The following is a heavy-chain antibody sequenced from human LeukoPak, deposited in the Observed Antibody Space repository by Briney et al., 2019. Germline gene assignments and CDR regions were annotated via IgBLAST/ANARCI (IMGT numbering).Heavy chain of an antibody. CDR2: IKQDGSGK. J-gene: IGHJ4*02. CDR3: ARDYYDSSGYYHVGYFDY. Sequence: PGGSLRLSCAASGFTFSSYWMSWVRQAPGKGLEWVANIKQDGSGKYYVDSVKGRFTISRDNAKNSLYLQMNSLRAEDTAVYYCARDYYDSSGYYHVGYFDYWGQGTLVTVSS. D-gene: IGHD3-22*01. V-gene: IGHV3-7*01. CDR1: GFTFSSYW.